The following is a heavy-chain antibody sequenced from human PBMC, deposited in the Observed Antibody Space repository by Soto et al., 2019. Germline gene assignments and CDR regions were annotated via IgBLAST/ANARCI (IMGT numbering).Heavy chain of an antibody. Sequence: SETLSLTCAVSGGSISSSNWWSWVRQPPGKGLEWIGEIYHSGSTNYNPSLKSRVTISVDKSKNQFSLKLSSVTAADTAVYYCASDRMTMVRRVITGMDVWGQGTTVTVSS. CDR2: IYHSGST. CDR3: ASDRMTMVRRVITGMDV. J-gene: IGHJ6*02. CDR1: GGSISSSNW. D-gene: IGHD3-10*01. V-gene: IGHV4-4*02.